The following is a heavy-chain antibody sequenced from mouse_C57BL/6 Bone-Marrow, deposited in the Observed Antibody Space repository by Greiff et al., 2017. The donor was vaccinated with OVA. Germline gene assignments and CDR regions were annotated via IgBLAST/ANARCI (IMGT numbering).Heavy chain of an antibody. CDR1: GFTFSDYG. CDR2: ISSGSSTI. J-gene: IGHJ2*01. Sequence: EVKVEESGGGLVKPGGSLKLSCAASGFTFSDYGMHWVRQAPEKGLEWVAYISSGSSTIYYADTVKGRFTISRDNAKNTLFLQMTSLRSEDTAMYYCARGRRGYFDYWGQGTTLTVSS. V-gene: IGHV5-17*01. CDR3: ARGRRGYFDY.